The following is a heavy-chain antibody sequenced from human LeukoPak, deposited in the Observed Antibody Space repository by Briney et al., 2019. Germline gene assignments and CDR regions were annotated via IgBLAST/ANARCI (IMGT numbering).Heavy chain of an antibody. CDR1: GGSISSGDYY. J-gene: IGHJ4*02. Sequence: SETLSLTCTVSGGSISSGDYYWSWIRQPPGKGLEWIGHIYHSGITYYNPSLKSRVTFLVDTSKHQFSLKVNSVTAADTAVVTCARARAYGRSWYYFDYGAREPRVPV. V-gene: IGHV4-30-4*08. D-gene: IGHD6-13*01. CDR3: ARARAYGRSWYYFDY. CDR2: IYHSGIT.